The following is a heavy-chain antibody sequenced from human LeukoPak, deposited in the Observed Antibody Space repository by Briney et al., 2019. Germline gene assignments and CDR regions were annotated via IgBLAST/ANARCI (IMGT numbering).Heavy chain of an antibody. J-gene: IGHJ5*02. CDR3: ARTRIAARRGTLGYNWFDP. D-gene: IGHD6-6*01. V-gene: IGHV1-2*02. Sequence: ASVKVSCKASGYTFTGYYMHWVRQAPGQGLEWMGWINPNSGGTNYAQKFQGRVTMTRNTSISTAYMELSSLRSEDTAVYYCARTRIAARRGTLGYNWFDPWGQGTLVTVSS. CDR1: GYTFTGYY. CDR2: INPNSGGT.